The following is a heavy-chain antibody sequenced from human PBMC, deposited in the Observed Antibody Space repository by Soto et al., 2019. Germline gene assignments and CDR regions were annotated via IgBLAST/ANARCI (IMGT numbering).Heavy chain of an antibody. Sequence: QVQLQESGPGLVKPSQTLSLTCTVSGASISSVGYHWTWIRQLPGKGLEWIGNVYFSGSTYYNPSLKSRVTMSLDTSKNQFSLKLTSVTAADTAVYYCARRGFQQQPTITYFFDYWGQGTLVTVSS. V-gene: IGHV4-31*03. CDR2: VYFSGST. CDR1: GASISSVGYH. D-gene: IGHD6-13*01. CDR3: ARRGFQQQPTITYFFDY. J-gene: IGHJ4*02.